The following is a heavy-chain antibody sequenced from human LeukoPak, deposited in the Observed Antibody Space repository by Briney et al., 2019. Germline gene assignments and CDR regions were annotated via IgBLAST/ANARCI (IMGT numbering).Heavy chain of an antibody. CDR1: GYTFTSYG. Sequence: GASVKVSCKASGYTFTSYGISWVRQAPGQGLEWMGWISAYNGKTNYAQKLQGRVTMTTDTSTSTAYMELRSLRSDDTAVYYCARSLGGYCSGGSCRYFDYWGQGTLVTVSS. D-gene: IGHD2-15*01. CDR3: ARSLGGYCSGGSCRYFDY. J-gene: IGHJ4*02. V-gene: IGHV1-18*01. CDR2: ISAYNGKT.